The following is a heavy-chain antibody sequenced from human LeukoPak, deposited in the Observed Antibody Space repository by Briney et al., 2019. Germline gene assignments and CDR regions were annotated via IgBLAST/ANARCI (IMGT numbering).Heavy chain of an antibody. D-gene: IGHD1-1*01. V-gene: IGHV4-59*01. Sequence: SETLSHTCTVSGGSISSYYWSWIRQPPGKGLEWIGYIYYSGSTNYNPSLKSRVTISVDTSKNQFSLRLSSVTAADTAVYYCARTPRNAFIDYWGQGTLVTVSS. J-gene: IGHJ4*02. CDR2: IYYSGST. CDR1: GGSISSYY. CDR3: ARTPRNAFIDY.